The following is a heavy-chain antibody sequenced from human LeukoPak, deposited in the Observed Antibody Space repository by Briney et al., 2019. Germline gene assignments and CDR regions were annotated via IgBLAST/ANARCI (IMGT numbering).Heavy chain of an antibody. CDR3: AKDYYDSSGWVLGVPLD. V-gene: IGHV3-23*01. CDR1: GFTFSSYG. D-gene: IGHD3-22*01. Sequence: GGSLRLSCAASGFTFSSYGMSWVRQAPGKGLEWVSAISGSGGSTYYADSVKGRFTISRDNSKNTLYLQMNSLRAEDTAVYYCAKDYYDSSGWVLGVPLDWGQGTLVTVSS. CDR2: ISGSGGST. J-gene: IGHJ4*02.